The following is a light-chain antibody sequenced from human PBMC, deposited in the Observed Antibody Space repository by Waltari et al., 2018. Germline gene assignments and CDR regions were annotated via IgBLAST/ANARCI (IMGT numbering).Light chain of an antibody. CDR1: GSNIRDSSA. CDR2: GST. J-gene: IGLJ3*02. Sequence: QSVLTQPPSVSGAPGPRVTISCTACGSNIRDSSARTWYHLLPRAAPKLLIYGSTSRPLGVPDRFFGSTSGTSASLAITGLQAEDEADYYCQSYDTSLSVVFGGGTKLTVL. CDR3: QSYDTSLSVV. V-gene: IGLV1-40*01.